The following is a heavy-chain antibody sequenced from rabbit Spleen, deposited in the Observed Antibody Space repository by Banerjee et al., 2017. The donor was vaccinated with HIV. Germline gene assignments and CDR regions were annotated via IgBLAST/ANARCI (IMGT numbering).Heavy chain of an antibody. J-gene: IGHJ6*01. CDR2: VDVGSSGFT. Sequence: QEQLVESGGGLVQPGGSLKLSCKASGFDFSNYGVTWVRQAPGKGLEWIGCVDVGSSGFTYFANWAKGRFTISKTSSTTVTLQMTSLTVADTATYFCARDTGSSFSSYGMDLWGPGTLVTVS. V-gene: IGHV1S45*01. CDR3: ARDTGSSFSSYGMDL. CDR1: GFDFSNYG. D-gene: IGHD8-1*01.